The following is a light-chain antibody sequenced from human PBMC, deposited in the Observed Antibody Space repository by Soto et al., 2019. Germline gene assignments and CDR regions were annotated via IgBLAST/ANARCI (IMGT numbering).Light chain of an antibody. J-gene: IGLJ2*01. CDR1: SSDVGGYNY. Sequence: QSALTQPASVSGSPGQSITISCTGTSSDVGGYNYVSWYQQHPGKAPKLMIYDVSNPPSGVSNRFSGSNSGNTASLTISGLQAEDEADYYFRSYTSSRTYVVFGGGTKLTVL. V-gene: IGLV2-14*01. CDR3: RSYTSSRTYVV. CDR2: DVS.